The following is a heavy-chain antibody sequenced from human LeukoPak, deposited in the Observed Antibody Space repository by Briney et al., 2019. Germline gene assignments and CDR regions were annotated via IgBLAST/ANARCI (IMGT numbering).Heavy chain of an antibody. CDR1: GGSISSGSYY. Sequence: PSQTLSLTCTVSGGSISSGSYYWSWIRQPAGKGLEWIGRIYTSGSTNYNPSLKSRVTISVDTSKNQFSLKLSSVTAADTAVYYCARHLRWELLYFDYWGQGTLVTVSS. CDR3: ARHLRWELLYFDY. D-gene: IGHD1-26*01. V-gene: IGHV4-61*02. CDR2: IYTSGST. J-gene: IGHJ4*02.